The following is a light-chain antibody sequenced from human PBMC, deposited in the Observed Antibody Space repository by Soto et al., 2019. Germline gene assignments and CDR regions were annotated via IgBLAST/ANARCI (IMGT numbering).Light chain of an antibody. CDR3: AAWDDSLNGWV. J-gene: IGLJ3*02. CDR1: SSNIGSKT. CDR2: SNN. Sequence: QSVLTQPPSVSEAPRQRVTISCSGSSSNIGSKTVNWYQQLPGTAPKLLIYSNNQRPSGVPDRFSGSKSGTSASLAISGLQSEDEADYYCAAWDDSLNGWVFGGGTKLTVL. V-gene: IGLV1-44*01.